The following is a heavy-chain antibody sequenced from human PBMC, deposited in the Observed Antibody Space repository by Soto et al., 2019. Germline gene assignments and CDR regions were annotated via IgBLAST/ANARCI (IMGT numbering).Heavy chain of an antibody. CDR3: AKNAVGGFDW. CDR1: RGSMTTGDW. J-gene: IGHJ4*02. Sequence: QLQESGPGLVKPSGTLSLTCAVSRGSMTTGDWFSWVRQSPGKGLEWIGEIYYGGTTHYEPSLKSRVTISLDKSKNQFFLELSSSTAADTAVYYCAKNAVGGFDWWGQGTLVTVSS. CDR2: IYYGGTT. V-gene: IGHV4-4*02. D-gene: IGHD1-26*01.